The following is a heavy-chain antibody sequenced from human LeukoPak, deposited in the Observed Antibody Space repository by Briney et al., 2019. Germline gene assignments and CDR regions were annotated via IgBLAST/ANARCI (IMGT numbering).Heavy chain of an antibody. D-gene: IGHD1-26*01. V-gene: IGHV3-23*01. Sequence: PGGSLRLSCAASGFTFTSYVINWVRQAPGKGLEWVSGISGSGSTTYFADSVRGRFTISRDNSKNTLYLQMNSLRAEDTAVYYCAKDRRGSYTAYFDYWGQGTLVTVSS. CDR1: GFTFTSYV. CDR3: AKDRRGSYTAYFDY. CDR2: ISGSGSTT. J-gene: IGHJ4*02.